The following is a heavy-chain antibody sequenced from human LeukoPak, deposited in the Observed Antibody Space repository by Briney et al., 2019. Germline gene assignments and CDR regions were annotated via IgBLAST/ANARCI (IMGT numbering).Heavy chain of an antibody. CDR2: ISVGSETI. CDR3: AGDGYCSGGNCYGGFDP. CDR1: GFTFTSHS. D-gene: IGHD2-15*01. Sequence: GGSLRLSCAASGFTFTSHSMNWVRQAPGKGLEWISYISVGSETIYYADSVRGRFTISRDNSKNTLYLQMNSLRAEDTAVYYCAGDGYCSGGNCYGGFDPWGQGTLVTVSS. J-gene: IGHJ5*02. V-gene: IGHV3-48*01.